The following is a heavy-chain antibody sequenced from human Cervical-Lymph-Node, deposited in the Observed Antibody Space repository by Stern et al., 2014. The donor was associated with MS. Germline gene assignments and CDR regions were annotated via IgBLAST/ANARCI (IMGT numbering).Heavy chain of an antibody. V-gene: IGHV4-59*01. D-gene: IGHD3-16*01. CDR3: ARGPNTSNKWFDP. CDR1: GGSLSSYY. Sequence: QVQLQESGPGLVKPSETLSLTCTVSGGSLSSYYWSWIRQPPGQGLELIAYMHDGGTPNNTPPPKRPAAISVDTSKNQFSLKLTSVTAADTAMYYCARGPNTSNKWFDPWGQGTLVTVSS. J-gene: IGHJ5*02. CDR2: MHDGGTP.